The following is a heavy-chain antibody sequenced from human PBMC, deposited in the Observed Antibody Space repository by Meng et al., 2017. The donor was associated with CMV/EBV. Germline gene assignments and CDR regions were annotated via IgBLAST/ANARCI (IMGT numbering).Heavy chain of an antibody. J-gene: IGHJ4*02. Sequence: ASVKVSCKASGGTFSSYAISWVRQAPGQGLEWMGGINPNSGGTNYAQKFQGRVTMTRDTSISTAYMELSRLRSDDTAVYYCARWGGTYRLALGYFDYWGQGTLVTVSS. CDR1: GGTFSSYA. CDR3: ARWGGTYRLALGYFDY. CDR2: INPNSGGT. V-gene: IGHV1-2*02. D-gene: IGHD6-19*01.